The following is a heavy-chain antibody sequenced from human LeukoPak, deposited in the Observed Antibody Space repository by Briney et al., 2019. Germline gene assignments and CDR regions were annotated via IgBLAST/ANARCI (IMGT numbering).Heavy chain of an antibody. Sequence: GGSLRLSCAASGFTFSSDWMSWVRQAPGKGLGWVANIKQDGSEKYYVDSVKGRFTISRDNAKNSLYLQMNSLRAEDTAVYYCARVDRPPYYDFWSGYGRVDYWGQGTLVTVSS. CDR2: IKQDGSEK. V-gene: IGHV3-7*01. J-gene: IGHJ4*02. CDR1: GFTFSSDW. D-gene: IGHD3-3*01. CDR3: ARVDRPPYYDFWSGYGRVDY.